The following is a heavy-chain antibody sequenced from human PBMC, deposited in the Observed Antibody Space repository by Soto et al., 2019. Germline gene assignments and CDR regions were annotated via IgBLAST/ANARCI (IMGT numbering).Heavy chain of an antibody. CDR2: IIPILGIA. CDR3: AREIYCSGGSCRDY. D-gene: IGHD2-15*01. J-gene: IGHJ4*02. CDR1: GGTFSSYT. Sequence: QVQLVQSGAEVKKPGSSVKVSCKASGGTFSSYTISWVRQAPGQGLEWMGRIIPILGIANYAQKFQGRVTITADKSTSTAYMELSSLRSEDTAVYCCAREIYCSGGSCRDYWGQGTLVTVSS. V-gene: IGHV1-69*08.